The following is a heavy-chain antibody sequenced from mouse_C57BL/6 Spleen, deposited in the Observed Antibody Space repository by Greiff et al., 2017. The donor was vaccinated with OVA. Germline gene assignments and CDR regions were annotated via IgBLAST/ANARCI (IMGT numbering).Heavy chain of an antibody. CDR3: ARSNYSWYIDV. V-gene: IGHV1-64*01. D-gene: IGHD2-12*01. CDR1: GYTFTSYW. J-gene: IGHJ1*03. CDR2: IHPNSGSS. Sequence: VQLQQPGAELVKPGASVKLSYKASGYTFTSYWMHWVKQRPGQGLEWIGMIHPNSGSSNYNEKFKSKATLTVDKSSSTAYMQLSSLTSEDSAVYYCARSNYSWYIDVWGTGTTVTVSS.